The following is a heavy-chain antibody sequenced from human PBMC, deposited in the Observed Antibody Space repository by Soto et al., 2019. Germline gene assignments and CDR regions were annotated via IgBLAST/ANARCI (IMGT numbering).Heavy chain of an antibody. CDR1: RFTFSNYA. J-gene: IGHJ4*02. V-gene: IGHV3-23*01. D-gene: IGHD3-9*01. Sequence: PGGSLRLSCAASRFTFSNYAMSWVRQAPGKGLEWVSAISSSGGGTYYADSVKGRFTISRDNSKNTLYLQMNSLRAEDTAVYYCAKAYYDILTGFDYWGQGTLVTVSS. CDR3: AKAYYDILTGFDY. CDR2: ISSSGGGT.